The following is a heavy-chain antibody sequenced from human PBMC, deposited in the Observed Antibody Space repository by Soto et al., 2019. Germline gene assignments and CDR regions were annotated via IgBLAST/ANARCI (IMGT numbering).Heavy chain of an antibody. J-gene: IGHJ3*02. CDR1: GFSLSTSGVG. CDR2: FYWDDDK. V-gene: IGHV2-5*02. CDR3: AHSPPSTDAFDI. Sequence: QITLKESGPTLVKPTQTLTLTCTFSGFSLSTSGVGVGWIRQPPGKALEWLALFYWDDDKRYSPSLKSRLTITNDTSKNQVVLTMTNMDPVDTATYYCAHSPPSTDAFDIWGQGTMVTVSS. D-gene: IGHD2-2*01.